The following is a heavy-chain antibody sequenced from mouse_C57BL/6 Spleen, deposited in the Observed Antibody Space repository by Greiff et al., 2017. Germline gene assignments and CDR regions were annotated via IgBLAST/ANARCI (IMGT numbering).Heavy chain of an antibody. J-gene: IGHJ4*01. Sequence: EVKVEESGPGLVKPSQSLSLTCSVTGYSITSGYYWNWIRQFPGNKLEWMGYISYDGSNNYNPSLKNRISITRDTSKNQFFLKLNSVTTEDTATYYCAREEFITTVVATDYYAMDYWGQGTSVTVSS. CDR3: AREEFITTVVATDYYAMDY. V-gene: IGHV3-6*01. D-gene: IGHD1-1*01. CDR2: ISYDGSN. CDR1: GYSITSGYY.